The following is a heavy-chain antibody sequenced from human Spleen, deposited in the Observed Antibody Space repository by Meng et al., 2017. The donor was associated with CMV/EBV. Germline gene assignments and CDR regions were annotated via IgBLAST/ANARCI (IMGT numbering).Heavy chain of an antibody. CDR3: ARDLVVPATIQYYYHNYGMDV. J-gene: IGHJ6*02. Sequence: GESLKISCAASGFTFSSYNMNWVRQAPGKGLEWVSYISSSGSTIYYADSVKGRFTISRDNSKNTLNLEMNSLRAEDTAVYYCARDLVVPATIQYYYHNYGMDVWGQGTTVTVSS. D-gene: IGHD2-2*01. V-gene: IGHV3-48*04. CDR1: GFTFSSYN. CDR2: ISSSGSTI.